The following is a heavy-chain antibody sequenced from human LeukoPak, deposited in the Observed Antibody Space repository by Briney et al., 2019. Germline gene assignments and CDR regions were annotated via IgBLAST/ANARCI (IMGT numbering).Heavy chain of an antibody. J-gene: IGHJ4*02. D-gene: IGHD1-26*01. CDR3: ARGGNYYDT. Sequence: PSETLSLTCTVSGGSISSYYRSWIRQPPGKGLEWIGYIDYSGSTNYNPSLKSRVTISVDTSKNKFSLRLSYVTAADTAVYYCARGGNYYDTWGQGTLVTVSS. CDR2: IDYSGST. CDR1: GGSISSYY. V-gene: IGHV4-59*01.